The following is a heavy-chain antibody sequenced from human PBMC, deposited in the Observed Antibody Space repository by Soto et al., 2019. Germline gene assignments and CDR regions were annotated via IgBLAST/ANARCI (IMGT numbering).Heavy chain of an antibody. D-gene: IGHD5-18*01. CDR2: IWYDGSNK. CDR3: ARVRGYSFGPFDY. J-gene: IGHJ4*02. Sequence: PGGSLRLSCAASGFTFSSYDMDWVRQAPGKGLEWVAVIWYDGSNKYYADSVKGRFTISRDNSKNTLYLQMNSLRAEDTAVYYCARVRGYSFGPFDYWGQGTLVTVS. CDR1: GFTFSSYD. V-gene: IGHV3-33*01.